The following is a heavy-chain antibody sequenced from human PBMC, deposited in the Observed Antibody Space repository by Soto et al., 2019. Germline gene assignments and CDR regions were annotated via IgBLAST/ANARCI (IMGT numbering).Heavy chain of an antibody. V-gene: IGHV4-34*01. Sequence: SETLSLTCAVYGGSFSGYYWSWIRQPPGKGLEWIGEINHSGSTNYNPSLKSRVTISVDTSKNQFSLRLSSVTAADTAVYYCARGFKWGRYQLPRQHLMSAFDIWGQGTMVTVSS. D-gene: IGHD2-2*01. CDR2: INHSGST. CDR3: ARGFKWGRYQLPRQHLMSAFDI. CDR1: GGSFSGYY. J-gene: IGHJ3*02.